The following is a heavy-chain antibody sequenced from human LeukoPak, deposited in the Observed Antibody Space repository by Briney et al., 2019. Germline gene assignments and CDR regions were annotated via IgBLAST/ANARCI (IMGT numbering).Heavy chain of an antibody. CDR2: IYSSGST. V-gene: IGHV4-59*01. CDR3: ARSGVAAVEFDY. CDR1: GGSLSGDY. D-gene: IGHD2-15*01. Sequence: PSETLSLTCTVSGGSLSGDYWSWIRQPPGKGLEWIGYIYSSGSTNYHPSQKSRVTISVDTSKNQFSQKPSSAPAADTAVYYRARSGVAAVEFDYWGQGTLVTVSS. J-gene: IGHJ4*02.